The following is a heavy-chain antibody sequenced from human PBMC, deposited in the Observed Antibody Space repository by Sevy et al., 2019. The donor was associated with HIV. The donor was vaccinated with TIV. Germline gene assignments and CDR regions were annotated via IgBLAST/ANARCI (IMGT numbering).Heavy chain of an antibody. Sequence: GGFLRLSCAASGFTFSSYGMHWVRQAPGKGLEWVAFIRYDGSNKYYADSVKGRFTISRYNSKNTLYLQMNSLRAEDTAVYYCAQDEYYDIFTVYYNPHYYGMDVWGQGTTVTVSS. J-gene: IGHJ6*02. CDR1: GFTFSSYG. CDR3: AQDEYYDIFTVYYNPHYYGMDV. D-gene: IGHD3-9*01. V-gene: IGHV3-30*02. CDR2: IRYDGSNK.